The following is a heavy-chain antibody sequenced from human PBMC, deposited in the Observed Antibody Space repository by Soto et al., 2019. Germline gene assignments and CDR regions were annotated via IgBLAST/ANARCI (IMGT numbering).Heavy chain of an antibody. CDR2: IYPGDSDT. Sequence: GESLKISCKGSGYSFTSYWIGWVPQMPGKGLEWMGIIYPGDSDTRYSPSLQGQVTISADKSISTAYLQWSSLKASDTDMYYCVIYDIYYFWNCYYTHYYYYMDVWGKGTTVNVSS. D-gene: IGHD3-3*01. J-gene: IGHJ6*03. V-gene: IGHV5-51*01. CDR3: VIYDIYYFWNCYYTHYYYYMDV. CDR1: GYSFTSYW.